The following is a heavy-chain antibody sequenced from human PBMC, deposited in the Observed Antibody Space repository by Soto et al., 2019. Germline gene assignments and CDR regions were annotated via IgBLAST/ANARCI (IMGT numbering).Heavy chain of an antibody. CDR3: ARHSIGGPLNV. J-gene: IGHJ1*01. CDR1: GDSVSSGVYS. Sequence: QVQLQESGPGLVKPSGTMSLTCTVSGDSVSSGVYSWNWIRQPPGKGLLCIGNIYYTGITDYNPALKSRVTISVATSKNQFSLKVSSVTAADQAVYYCARHSIGGPLNVWGQVTLVTVSS. V-gene: IGHV4-61*08. CDR2: IYYTGIT. D-gene: IGHD2-8*01.